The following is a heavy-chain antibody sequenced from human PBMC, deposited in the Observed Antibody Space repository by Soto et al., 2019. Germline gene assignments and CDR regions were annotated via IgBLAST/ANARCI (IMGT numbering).Heavy chain of an antibody. Sequence: QEQLVQSGAEVKEPGASVKVSCKASGYTFINYYIHWVRQAPGQGLEWMAIINPMGGSTNFAQEFQGRVTLARDTFPSTVYMELSSLRFEDTALFYCARDLAAGDLWGPGTLVTVSS. J-gene: IGHJ5*02. CDR2: INPMGGST. CDR1: GYTFINYY. CDR3: ARDLAAGDL. D-gene: IGHD6-13*01. V-gene: IGHV1-46*01.